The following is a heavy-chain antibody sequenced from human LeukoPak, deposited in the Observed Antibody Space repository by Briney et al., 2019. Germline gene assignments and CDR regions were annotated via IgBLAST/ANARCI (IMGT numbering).Heavy chain of an antibody. J-gene: IGHJ5*02. Sequence: GGSLRLSCSASGFTFSNYAMHWVRQAPGKGLEYVSAISGNGGTTYYADSVKGRFTVSRDNSKNMLYLQMSSLRAEDTAVYYCVKSTFYYDSSGDNWFDPWGQGTLVTVSS. CDR3: VKSTFYYDSSGDNWFDP. D-gene: IGHD3-22*01. CDR1: GFTFSNYA. CDR2: ISGNGGTT. V-gene: IGHV3-64D*09.